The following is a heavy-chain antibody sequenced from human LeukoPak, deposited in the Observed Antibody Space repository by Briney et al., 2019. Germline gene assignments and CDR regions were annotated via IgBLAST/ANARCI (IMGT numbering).Heavy chain of an antibody. Sequence: GGSLRLSCAASGFTFCSYSMDWVRQAPGKGREWVSYPSSSRRYIYYADSVKGRFTISRDNAKNSLYLQMNSLRAEGTAVYYCASVGGVEDIVVVPAARGYYYYGMDVWGQGTTVTVSS. CDR1: GFTFCSYS. CDR2: PSSSRRYI. J-gene: IGHJ6*02. CDR3: ASVGGVEDIVVVPAARGYYYYGMDV. V-gene: IGHV3-21*05. D-gene: IGHD2-2*01.